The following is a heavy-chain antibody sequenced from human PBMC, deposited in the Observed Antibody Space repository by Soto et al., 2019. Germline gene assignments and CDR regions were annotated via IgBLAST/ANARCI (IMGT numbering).Heavy chain of an antibody. Sequence: SETLSLTCTVSGGSISSGDYYWSWIRQPPGKGLEWIGYIYYSGSTYYNPSLKSRVTISVDTSKNQFSLKLSSVTAADTAVYYCARGFRVVRAYYYYYYGMDVWGQGTTVTVSS. CDR2: IYYSGST. CDR1: GGSISSGDYY. CDR3: ARGFRVVRAYYYYYYGMDV. V-gene: IGHV4-30-4*01. J-gene: IGHJ6*02. D-gene: IGHD3-3*01.